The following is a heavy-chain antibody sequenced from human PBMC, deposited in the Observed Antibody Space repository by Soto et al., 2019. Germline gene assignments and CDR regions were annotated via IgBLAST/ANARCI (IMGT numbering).Heavy chain of an antibody. J-gene: IGHJ3*02. D-gene: IGHD2-8*01. CDR3: HTPHGRDAFDI. CDR1: GFTFSNAW. Sequence: PGGSLRLSCATSGFTFSNAWMAWVRQAPGKGLEWVGRIKSIADGGTTNYAAPVKGRFSISRHDSENTLCLQMNSLRVEDTGIYYCHTPHGRDAFDIWGPGTVVTVSS. V-gene: IGHV3-15*01. CDR2: IKSIADGGTT.